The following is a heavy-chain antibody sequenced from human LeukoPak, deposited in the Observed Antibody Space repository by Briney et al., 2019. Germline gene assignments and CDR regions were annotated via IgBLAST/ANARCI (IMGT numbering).Heavy chain of an antibody. CDR3: ARDLYSSSRNNFDY. Sequence: GRSLRLSCAASGFTFSSYAMHWVHQAPGKGLEWVAVISYDGSNKYYADSVKGRFTISRDNSKNTLYLQMNSLRAEDSAVYYCARDLYSSSRNNFDYWGQGTLVTVSS. D-gene: IGHD6-13*01. J-gene: IGHJ4*02. CDR1: GFTFSSYA. CDR2: ISYDGSNK. V-gene: IGHV3-30-3*01.